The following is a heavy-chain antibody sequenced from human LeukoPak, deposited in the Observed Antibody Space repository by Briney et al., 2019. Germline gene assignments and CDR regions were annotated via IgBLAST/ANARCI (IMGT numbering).Heavy chain of an antibody. CDR3: ARGAAGYSYG. V-gene: IGHV4-59*01. J-gene: IGHJ4*02. D-gene: IGHD5-18*01. CDR2: IYYSGST. CDR1: GGSISSYY. Sequence: SQTLSLTCTVSGGSISSYYWSWIRQPPGKGLEWIGHIYYSGSTNYNPSLKSRVTISIDTSKNQFSLRLSSVTAANTAVYYCARGAAGYSYGWGQGTLVTVSS.